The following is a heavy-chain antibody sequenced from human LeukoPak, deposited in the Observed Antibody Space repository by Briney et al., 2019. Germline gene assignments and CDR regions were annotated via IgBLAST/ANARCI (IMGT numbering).Heavy chain of an antibody. D-gene: IGHD1-14*01. CDR2: ISAYNGNT. CDR1: GYTFTSYG. Sequence: ASVKVSCKASGYTFTSYGISWVRQAPGQGLEWMGWISAYNGNTNYAQKLQGRVTMTTDTSTSTAYMELRSLRSDDTAVYYCARDGTRGVRTTYYYYMDVWGKGTTVTVSS. V-gene: IGHV1-18*01. CDR3: ARDGTRGVRTTYYYYMDV. J-gene: IGHJ6*03.